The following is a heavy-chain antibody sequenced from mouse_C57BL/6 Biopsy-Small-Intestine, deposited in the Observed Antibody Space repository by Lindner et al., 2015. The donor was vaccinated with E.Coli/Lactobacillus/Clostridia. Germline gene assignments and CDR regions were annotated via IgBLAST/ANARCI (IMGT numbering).Heavy chain of an antibody. J-gene: IGHJ4*01. Sequence: VQLQESGPGLVAPSQSLSITMHCLWVSLTSYAISWVRQPPGKGLEWLGVIWTGGGTNYNSALKSRLSVSKDNSKSQVFLKMNSLQTDDTARYYCARNYGNYNYAMGYWGQGTSVTVSS. CDR3: ARNYGNYNYAMGY. V-gene: IGHV2-9-1*01. D-gene: IGHD2-1*01. CDR2: IWTGGGT. CDR1: VSLTSYA.